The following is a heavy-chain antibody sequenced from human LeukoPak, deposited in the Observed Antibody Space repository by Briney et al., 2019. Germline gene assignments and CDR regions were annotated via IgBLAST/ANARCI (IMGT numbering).Heavy chain of an antibody. V-gene: IGHV3-23*01. D-gene: IGHD2-15*01. Sequence: PGRSLRLSCAASGFTFSSYAMSWVRQAPGKGLEWVSAISGSGGSTYYADSVKGRFTISRDNSKNTLYLQMNSLRAEDTAVYYCAKVLSDIVVVVAAISYYFDYWGQGTLVTVSS. J-gene: IGHJ4*02. CDR3: AKVLSDIVVVVAAISYYFDY. CDR1: GFTFSSYA. CDR2: ISGSGGST.